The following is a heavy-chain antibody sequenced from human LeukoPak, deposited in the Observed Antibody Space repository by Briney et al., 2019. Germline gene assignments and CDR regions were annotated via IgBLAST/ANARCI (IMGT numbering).Heavy chain of an antibody. D-gene: IGHD1-26*01. V-gene: IGHV3-30*18. J-gene: IGHJ6*02. CDR3: AKDRRFESYSTYYYGMDV. Sequence: GRSLRLSCAASGFTFSSYGMYWVRQAPGKGLEWVAVISYDGSNKYYADSVKGRFTISRDNSKNTLYLQMNSLRAEDTAVYYCAKDRRFESYSTYYYGMDVWGQGTTVTVSS. CDR1: GFTFSSYG. CDR2: ISYDGSNK.